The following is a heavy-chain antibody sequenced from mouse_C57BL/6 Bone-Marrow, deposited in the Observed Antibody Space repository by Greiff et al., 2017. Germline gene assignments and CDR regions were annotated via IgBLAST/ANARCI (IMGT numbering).Heavy chain of an antibody. J-gene: IGHJ1*03. D-gene: IGHD1-1*01. CDR2: IYPGDGVT. CDR1: GYAFSSYW. Sequence: QVQLQQSGAELVKPGASVKISCKASGYAFSSYWMNWVKQRPGKGLEWIGRIYPGDGVTNYNGKFKGKATLTADKSSSTAYMQLSSLTSEDSAVYFCARRDYNCSSYCGYFDVWGTGTTVTVSS. V-gene: IGHV1-80*01. CDR3: ARRDYNCSSYCGYFDV.